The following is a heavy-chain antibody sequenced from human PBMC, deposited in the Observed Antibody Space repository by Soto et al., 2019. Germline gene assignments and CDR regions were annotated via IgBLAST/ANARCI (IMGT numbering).Heavy chain of an antibody. D-gene: IGHD5-18*01. CDR1: GGTFSSYT. CDR3: ARDYPRGYSYGFKYFDY. V-gene: IGHV1-69*04. Sequence: SVKVSCKASGGTFSSYTISWVRQAPGQGLEWMGRIIPILGIANYAQKFQGRVTITADKSTSTAYMELSSLRSEDTAVYYCARDYPRGYSYGFKYFDYWGQGTLVTVSS. CDR2: IIPILGIA. J-gene: IGHJ4*02.